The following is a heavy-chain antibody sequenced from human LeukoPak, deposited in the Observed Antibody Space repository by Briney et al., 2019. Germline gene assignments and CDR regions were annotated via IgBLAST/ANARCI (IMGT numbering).Heavy chain of an antibody. Sequence: ASVKVSCKASGYAFTSYGISWVRQAPGQGLEWMGWISAYNGNTNYAQKLQGRVTMTTDTSTSTAYMELRSLRSDDTAVYYCAREDRLQPNWYFDLWGRGTLVTVSS. CDR3: AREDRLQPNWYFDL. CDR1: GYAFTSYG. V-gene: IGHV1-18*01. J-gene: IGHJ2*01. D-gene: IGHD4-11*01. CDR2: ISAYNGNT.